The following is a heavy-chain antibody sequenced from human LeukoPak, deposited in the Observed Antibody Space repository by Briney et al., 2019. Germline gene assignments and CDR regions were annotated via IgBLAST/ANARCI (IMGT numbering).Heavy chain of an antibody. Sequence: SQTLSLTCTVSGGSISSGGYYWSWIRQHPGKGLEWIGYIYYSGSTYYNPSLKSRVTISVDTSKNQFSLKLSSVTAADTAEYFCARAVVGAIRDRNYNWFDPWGQGTLVTVSS. CDR2: IYYSGST. D-gene: IGHD1-26*01. CDR1: GGSISSGGYY. CDR3: ARAVVGAIRDRNYNWFDP. V-gene: IGHV4-31*03. J-gene: IGHJ5*02.